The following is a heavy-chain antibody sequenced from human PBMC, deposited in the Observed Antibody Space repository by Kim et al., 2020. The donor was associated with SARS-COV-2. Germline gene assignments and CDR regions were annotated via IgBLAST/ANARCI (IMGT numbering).Heavy chain of an antibody. CDR3: AATYYYDSSGYFTSFDY. Sequence: GGSLRLSCAASGFTFSSYSMNWVRQAPGKGLEWVSYISSSSSTIYYADSVKGRFTISRDNAKNSLYLQMNSLRDEDTAVYYCAATYYYDSSGYFTSFDYWGQGTLVTVSS. J-gene: IGHJ4*02. CDR1: GFTFSSYS. CDR2: ISSSSSTI. D-gene: IGHD3-22*01. V-gene: IGHV3-48*02.